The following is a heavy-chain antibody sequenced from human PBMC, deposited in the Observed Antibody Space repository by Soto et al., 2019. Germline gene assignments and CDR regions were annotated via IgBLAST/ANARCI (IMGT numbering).Heavy chain of an antibody. CDR3: ARIYDFWSGSTYYFDY. CDR2: IYYSGST. V-gene: IGHV4-59*08. CDR1: GGSISSYC. J-gene: IGHJ4*02. D-gene: IGHD3-3*01. Sequence: SETLCLTCTVSGGSISSYCWSWIRKPPGKGLEWIGYIYYSGSTNYNPSLKSRVTISVDTSKNQFSLKLSSVTAADTAVYYCARIYDFWSGSTYYFDYWGQGTLVTVSS.